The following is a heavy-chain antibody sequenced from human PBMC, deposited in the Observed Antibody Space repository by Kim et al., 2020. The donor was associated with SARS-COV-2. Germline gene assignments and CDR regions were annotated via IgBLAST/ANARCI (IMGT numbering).Heavy chain of an antibody. CDR1: GYSISSGYY. CDR2: IYHSGST. V-gene: IGHV4-38-2*02. Sequence: SETLSLTCTVSGYSISSGYYWGWIRQPPGKGLEWIGSIYHSGSTYYNPSLKSRVTISVDTSKNQFSLKLSSVTAADTAVYYCARAGITMVRGVIDYGMDV. J-gene: IGHJ6*01. D-gene: IGHD3-10*01. CDR3: ARAGITMVRGVIDYGMDV.